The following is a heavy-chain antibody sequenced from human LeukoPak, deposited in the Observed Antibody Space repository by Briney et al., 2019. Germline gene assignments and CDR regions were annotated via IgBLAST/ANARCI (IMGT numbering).Heavy chain of an antibody. CDR2: IYYSGST. J-gene: IGHJ6*02. V-gene: IGHV4-61*08. D-gene: IGHD3-22*01. CDR1: GGSISSGGYY. CDR3: ARLGYYYDSSGSKTYYYYYGMDV. Sequence: SETLSLTCTVSGGSISSGGYYWSWIRQHPGKGLEWIGYIYYSGSTNYNPSLKSRVTISVDTSKNQFSLKLSSVTAADTAVYYCARLGYYYDSSGSKTYYYYYGMDVWGQGTTVTVSS.